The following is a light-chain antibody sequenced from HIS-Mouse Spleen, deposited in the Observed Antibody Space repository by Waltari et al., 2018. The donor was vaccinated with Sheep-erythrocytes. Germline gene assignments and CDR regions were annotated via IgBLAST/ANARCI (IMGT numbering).Light chain of an antibody. CDR2: DVS. CDR1: SIDVGGHNY. CDR3: CSYAGSYNHV. J-gene: IGLJ1*01. V-gene: IGLV2-11*01. Sequence: QSALTQPRSVSGSPGQSVTTPCTGTSIDVGGHNYVSRYQQHPGNAPKLMIYDVSKRPSGVPDRFSGSKSGNTASLTISGLQAEDEADYYCCSYAGSYNHVFATGTKVTVL.